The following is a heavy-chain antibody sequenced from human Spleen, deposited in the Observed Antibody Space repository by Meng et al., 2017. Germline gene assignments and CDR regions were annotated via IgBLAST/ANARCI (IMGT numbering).Heavy chain of an antibody. D-gene: IGHD2-15*01. CDR2: MSGSGAST. V-gene: IGHV3-23*01. CDR3: AKDLDVVVAAVGFDC. CDR1: GFTFSSYA. Sequence: GGSLRLSCAASGFTFSSYAMSWVRQSPGKGLEWVSAMSGSGASTYYADSVKGRFTISRDNSKNTLYLQMSGLRAEDTAVYYCAKDLDVVVAAVGFDCWGQGTLVTVSS. J-gene: IGHJ4*02.